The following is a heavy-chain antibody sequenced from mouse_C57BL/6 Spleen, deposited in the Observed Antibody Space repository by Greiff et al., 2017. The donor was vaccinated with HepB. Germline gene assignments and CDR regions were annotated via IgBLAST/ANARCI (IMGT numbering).Heavy chain of an antibody. J-gene: IGHJ2*01. CDR3: ARSNWGYYFDY. CDR2: IYPGDGDT. CDR1: GYAFSSSW. Sequence: VQGVESGPELVKPGASVKISCKASGYAFSSSWMNWVKQRPGKGLEWIGRIYPGDGDTNYNGKFKGKATLTADKSSSTAYMQLSSLTSEDSAVYFCARSNWGYYFDYWGQGTTLTVSS. D-gene: IGHD4-1*01. V-gene: IGHV1-82*01.